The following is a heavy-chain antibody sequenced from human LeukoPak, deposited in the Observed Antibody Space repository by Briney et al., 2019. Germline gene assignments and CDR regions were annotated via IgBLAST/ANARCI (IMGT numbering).Heavy chain of an antibody. V-gene: IGHV4-59*01. Sequence: SETLSLTCTVSGGSISSYYWTWIRQPPGKGLEWIGYIYYSGSTNYNPSLKSRVTISLDTSKSQFSLKLSSVTAADTAVSYCARTTWGYAFDLWGQGTMVTVSS. J-gene: IGHJ3*01. CDR2: IYYSGST. D-gene: IGHD7-27*01. CDR1: GGSISSYY. CDR3: ARTTWGYAFDL.